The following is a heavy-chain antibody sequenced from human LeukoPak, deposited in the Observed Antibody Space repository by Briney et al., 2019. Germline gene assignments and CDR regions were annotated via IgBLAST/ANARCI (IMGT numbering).Heavy chain of an antibody. J-gene: IGHJ4*02. CDR2: IYYSGST. Sequence: SETLSLTCTVSGGSISSYYWSWIRQPQGKGLEWIGYIYYSGSTNYNPSLKSRVTISVDTSKNQFSLNLNSVTAADTAVYYCARAHSTDWYADYWGQGTLVTVSS. V-gene: IGHV4-59*01. CDR3: ARAHSTDWYADY. CDR1: GGSISSYY. D-gene: IGHD6-19*01.